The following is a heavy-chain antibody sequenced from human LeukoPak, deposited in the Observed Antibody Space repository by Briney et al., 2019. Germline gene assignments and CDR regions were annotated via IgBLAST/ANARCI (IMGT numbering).Heavy chain of an antibody. J-gene: IGHJ4*02. CDR1: GGSFSGYY. CDR3: ARERVGALFDY. Sequence: PETLSLTCAVYGGSFSGYYWSWIRQPPGKGLEWIGEINHSGSTNYNPSLKGRVTISVDTSKNQFSLKLSSVTAADTAVYYCARERVGALFDYWGQGTLVTVSS. V-gene: IGHV4-34*01. CDR2: INHSGST. D-gene: IGHD1-26*01.